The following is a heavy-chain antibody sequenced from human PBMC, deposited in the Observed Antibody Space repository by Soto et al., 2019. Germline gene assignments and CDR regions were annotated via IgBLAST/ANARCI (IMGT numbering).Heavy chain of an antibody. CDR2: INGGNGHT. CDR1: GYTFSTYA. J-gene: IGHJ6*02. D-gene: IGHD1-1*01. V-gene: IGHV1-3*01. Sequence: ASVKVSCKASGYTFSTYALHWVRQAPGQGLEWMGWINGGNGHTRYSQKFKDRVTISRDTPASTAYMELSGLRSEDTAVYYCARGKGMEENYYYYGMDVWGQGTTVTVAS. CDR3: ARGKGMEENYYYYGMDV.